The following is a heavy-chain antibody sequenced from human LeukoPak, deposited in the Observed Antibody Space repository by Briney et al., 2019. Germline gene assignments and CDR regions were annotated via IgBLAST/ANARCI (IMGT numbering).Heavy chain of an antibody. CDR3: AKGGTYSISPLDY. CDR1: GGSISSYY. Sequence: ASETLSLTCTVSGGSISSYYWGWIRQPPGKGLKWIGYIYYTGSTNYNPSFKSRVTISVDTSKNQFSLKLSSVTAADTAVYFCAKGGTYSISPLDYWGQGTLVTVSS. D-gene: IGHD6-13*01. J-gene: IGHJ4*02. V-gene: IGHV4-59*08. CDR2: IYYTGST.